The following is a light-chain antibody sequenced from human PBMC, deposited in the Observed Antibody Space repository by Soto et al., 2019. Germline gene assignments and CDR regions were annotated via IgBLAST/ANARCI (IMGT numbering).Light chain of an antibody. CDR3: QQRSNWIT. CDR2: GAS. CDR1: QSVSSSY. J-gene: IGKJ5*01. V-gene: IGKV3D-20*02. Sequence: EIVLTQSPGTLSLSPGERATLSCRASQSVSSSYLAWYQQKPGQAPRLLIYGASSRATGIPDRFSGSGSGTDFTLTISSLEPEDFAVYYRQQRSNWITFGQGTRLEIK.